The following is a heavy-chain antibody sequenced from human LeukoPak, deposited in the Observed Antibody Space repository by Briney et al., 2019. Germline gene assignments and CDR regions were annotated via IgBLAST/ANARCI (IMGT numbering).Heavy chain of an antibody. CDR1: GFTFSDYY. Sequence: PGGSLRLSCAASGFTFSDYYMSWIRQAPGKGLEWVSYISSSGSTIYYADSVKGRFTISRDNAKNSLYLQMNSLRAEDTAVYYCARGLIPGHYYYKDVWGKGTTVTVSS. V-gene: IGHV3-11*04. CDR3: ARGLIPGHYYYKDV. CDR2: ISSSGSTI. J-gene: IGHJ6*03.